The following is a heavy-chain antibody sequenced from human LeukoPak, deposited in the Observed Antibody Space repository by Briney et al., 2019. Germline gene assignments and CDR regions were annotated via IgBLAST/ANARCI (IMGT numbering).Heavy chain of an antibody. CDR3: ARDSRKYLPFFGSFPRGDWFDP. Sequence: GASVKVSCKASGYSFTDFYMHWVRQAPGQGLEWMGWINPNSGATNYAQNFQGRVTMTTDTSTSTAYMELRSLRSDDTAVYYCARDSRKYLPFFGSFPRGDWFDPWGQGTLVTISS. V-gene: IGHV1-2*02. J-gene: IGHJ5*02. D-gene: IGHD1-26*01. CDR2: INPNSGAT. CDR1: GYSFTDFY.